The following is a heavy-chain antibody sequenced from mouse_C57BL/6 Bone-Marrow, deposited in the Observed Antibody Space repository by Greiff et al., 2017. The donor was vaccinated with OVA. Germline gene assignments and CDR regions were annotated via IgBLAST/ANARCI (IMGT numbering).Heavy chain of an antibody. Sequence: VHVKQSGAELVKPGASVKLSCTASGFNIKDYYMHWVKQRTEQGLEWIGRIDPGDGETKYAPKFQGKATITADTSSNTAYLQLSSLTSEDTAVYYCARGMVTTKEDFDYWGQGTTLTVSS. D-gene: IGHD2-3*01. V-gene: IGHV14-2*01. CDR1: GFNIKDYY. J-gene: IGHJ2*01. CDR3: ARGMVTTKEDFDY. CDR2: IDPGDGET.